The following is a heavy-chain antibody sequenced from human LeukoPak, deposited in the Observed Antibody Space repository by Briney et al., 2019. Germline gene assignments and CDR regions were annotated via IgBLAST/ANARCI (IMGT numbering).Heavy chain of an antibody. V-gene: IGHV4-31*03. CDR1: GGSISSGGYY. CDR3: ARSPHSSSWSYLDY. D-gene: IGHD6-13*01. J-gene: IGHJ4*02. Sequence: SETLSLTCTVSGGSISSGGYYWSWIRQHPGKGLEWIGYIYYSGSTYYSPSLKSRVTISVDTSKNQFSLKLSSVTAADTAVYYCARSPHSSSWSYLDYWGQGTLVTVSS. CDR2: IYYSGST.